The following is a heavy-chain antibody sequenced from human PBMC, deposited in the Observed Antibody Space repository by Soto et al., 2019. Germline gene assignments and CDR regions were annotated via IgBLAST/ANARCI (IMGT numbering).Heavy chain of an antibody. D-gene: IGHD1-26*01. CDR1: GGSISSGGYS. V-gene: IGHV4-30-2*01. CDR2: IYHSGST. CDR3: ARGGYDY. J-gene: IGHJ4*02. Sequence: SETLSLTCAVSGGSISSGGYSWSWIRQPPGKGLEWIGYIYHSGSTNYNPSLKSRVTISVGTSKNQFSLRLSSVTAADTAVYYCARGGYDYWGQGTLVTVSS.